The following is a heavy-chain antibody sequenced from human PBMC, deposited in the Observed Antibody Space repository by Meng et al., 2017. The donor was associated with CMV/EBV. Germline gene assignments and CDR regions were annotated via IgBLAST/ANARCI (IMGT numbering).Heavy chain of an antibody. CDR1: GFTFSSYA. V-gene: IGHV3-30*04. Sequence: GESLKISCAASGFTFSSYAMHWVRQAPGKGLEWVAVISYDGSNKYYADSVKGRFTISRDNSKNTLYLQMNSLRAEDTAVYYCASQPVSGSYYLGIDYWGQGTLVTVSS. CDR2: ISYDGSNK. D-gene: IGHD1-26*01. J-gene: IGHJ4*02. CDR3: ASQPVSGSYYLGIDY.